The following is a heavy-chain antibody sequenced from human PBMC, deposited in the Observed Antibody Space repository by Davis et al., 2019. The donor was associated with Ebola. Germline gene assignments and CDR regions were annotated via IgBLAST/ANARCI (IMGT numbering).Heavy chain of an antibody. CDR1: GFTFSSYG. V-gene: IGHV3-30*03. J-gene: IGHJ6*04. D-gene: IGHD6-13*01. Sequence: GESLKISCAASGFTFSSYGMHWVRQAPGKGLEWVAVISYDGSNKYYADSVKGRFTISRDNSKNTLYLQMNSLRAEDTAVYYCARAPVAAAGTFYYYGMDVWGKGTTVTVSS. CDR2: ISYDGSNK. CDR3: ARAPVAAAGTFYYYGMDV.